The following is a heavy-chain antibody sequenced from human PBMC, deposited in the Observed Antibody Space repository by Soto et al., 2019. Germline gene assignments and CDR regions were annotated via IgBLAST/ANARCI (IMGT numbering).Heavy chain of an antibody. CDR1: GFTFSNYG. D-gene: IGHD1-26*01. V-gene: IGHV3-33*01. J-gene: IGHJ6*02. Sequence: PGVSLRISCAASGFTFSNYGMHWVRQAPGKGLEWVATIWHYGNNKYYADSVRGRFIISRDNSKNRLYLQMNSLRAEDTAVYYCASDLVGASDSYGLDVWGQGTPVTV. CDR2: IWHYGNNK. CDR3: ASDLVGASDSYGLDV.